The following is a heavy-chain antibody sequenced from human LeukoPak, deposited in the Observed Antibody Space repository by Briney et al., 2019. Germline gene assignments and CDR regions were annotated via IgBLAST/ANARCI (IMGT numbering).Heavy chain of an antibody. CDR2: IYTSGST. Sequence: SETLSLTCTVSGGSISSYYWSWIRQPAGKGLEWIGRIYTSGSTNYNPSLKSRVTMSVDTSKNQFSLKLSSVTAADTAVYYCARGPQYYYDSSGYYSDRTDFDYWGQGTLVTVSS. CDR1: GGSISSYY. J-gene: IGHJ4*02. V-gene: IGHV4-4*07. D-gene: IGHD3-22*01. CDR3: ARGPQYYYDSSGYYSDRTDFDY.